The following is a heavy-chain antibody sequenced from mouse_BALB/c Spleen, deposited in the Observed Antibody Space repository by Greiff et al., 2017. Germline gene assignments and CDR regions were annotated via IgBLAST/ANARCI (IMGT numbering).Heavy chain of an antibody. CDR3: ARDSSSGYEGFAY. CDR2: ISDGGSYT. D-gene: IGHD3-1*01. CDR1: GFTFSDYY. J-gene: IGHJ3*01. Sequence: EVKLMESGGGLVKPGGSLKLSCAASGFTFSDYYMYWVRQTPEKRLEWVATISDGGSYTYYPDSVKGRFTISRDNAKNNLYLQMSSLKSEDTAMYYCARDSSSGYEGFAYWGQGTLVTVSA. V-gene: IGHV5-4*02.